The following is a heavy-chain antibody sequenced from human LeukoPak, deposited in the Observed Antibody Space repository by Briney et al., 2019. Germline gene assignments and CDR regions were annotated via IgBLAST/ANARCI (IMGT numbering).Heavy chain of an antibody. V-gene: IGHV3-9*03. J-gene: IGHJ3*02. D-gene: IGHD2-2*01. CDR1: GFTFSNYG. CDR3: AKGGYQLLWLFDAFDI. Sequence: GGSLRLSCAASGFTFSNYGMHWVRQLPGNGLEWVSGISWNSGSIGYADSVKGRFTISRDNAKNSLYLQMNSLRAEDMALYYCAKGGYQLLWLFDAFDIWGQGTMVTVSS. CDR2: ISWNSGSI.